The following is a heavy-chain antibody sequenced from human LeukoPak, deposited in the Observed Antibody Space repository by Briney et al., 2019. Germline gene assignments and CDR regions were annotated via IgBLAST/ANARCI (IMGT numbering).Heavy chain of an antibody. J-gene: IGHJ4*02. Sequence: GGSLRLSCAASGFTFSSYSMNWVRQAPGKGLEWVSSISSSSSYIYYADSVKGRFTISRDNAKNSLYPQMNSLRAEDTAVYYCAREPQAMVRGTYDYWGQGTLVTVSS. CDR1: GFTFSSYS. CDR3: AREPQAMVRGTYDY. D-gene: IGHD3-10*01. V-gene: IGHV3-21*01. CDR2: ISSSSSYI.